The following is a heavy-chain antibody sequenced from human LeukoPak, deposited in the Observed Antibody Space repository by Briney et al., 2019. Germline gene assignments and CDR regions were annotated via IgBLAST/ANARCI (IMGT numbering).Heavy chain of an antibody. CDR1: GGSISSYY. V-gene: IGHV4-4*09. CDR2: IYTSGST. Sequence: SETLSLTCTVSGGSISSYYWSWIRQPPGKGLEWIGYIYTSGSTNYNPSLKSRVTISVDTSKNQLSLKLSSVTAADTAVYYCARDDASETSDQARGGRTSPYYYYMDVWGKGTTVTVSS. D-gene: IGHD1-26*01. J-gene: IGHJ6*03. CDR3: ARDDASETSDQARGGRTSPYYYYMDV.